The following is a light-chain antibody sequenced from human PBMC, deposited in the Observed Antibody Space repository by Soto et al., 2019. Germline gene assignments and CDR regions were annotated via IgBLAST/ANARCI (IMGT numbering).Light chain of an antibody. CDR2: DAS. CDR3: QQYDNLPSIT. J-gene: IGKJ5*01. CDR1: QDISNY. V-gene: IGKV1-33*01. Sequence: DIQMTQSPSSLSASVGDRVTITCQASQDISNYLNWYQQKPGKAPKLLIYDASNLETGVPSRFSGSRSGTDFTFTIGNLQPEDIATYYCQQYDNLPSITFGQGTRLEIK.